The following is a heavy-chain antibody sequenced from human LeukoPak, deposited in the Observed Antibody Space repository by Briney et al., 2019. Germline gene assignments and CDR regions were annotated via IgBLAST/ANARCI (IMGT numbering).Heavy chain of an antibody. Sequence: SVKVSCKASGGTFSSYAISWVRQAPGQGREWMGGIIPIFGTANYAQKFQGRVTITADESTSTAYMELSSLGSQPTAVYYSPVYRTFKTTVDSPVVWGQGTLVTVFS. D-gene: IGHD4-23*01. CDR3: PVYRTFKTTVDSPVV. CDR2: IIPIFGTA. V-gene: IGHV1-69*13. CDR1: GGTFSSYA. J-gene: IGHJ4*01.